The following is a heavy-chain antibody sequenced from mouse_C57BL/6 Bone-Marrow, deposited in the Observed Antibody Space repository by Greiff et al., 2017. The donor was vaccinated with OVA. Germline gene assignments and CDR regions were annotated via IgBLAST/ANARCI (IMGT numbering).Heavy chain of an antibody. CDR1: GFTFSSYG. V-gene: IGHV5-6*01. Sequence: EVQLVESGGDLVKPGGSLKLSCAASGFTFSSYGMSWVRQTPDKRLEWVATISSGGSYTYYPDSVKGRFTFSRENAKNTRYLQMSSMKSEDTAMYYCARHYYWYFDVWGTGTTVTVSS. CDR3: ARHYYWYFDV. CDR2: ISSGGSYT. J-gene: IGHJ1*03.